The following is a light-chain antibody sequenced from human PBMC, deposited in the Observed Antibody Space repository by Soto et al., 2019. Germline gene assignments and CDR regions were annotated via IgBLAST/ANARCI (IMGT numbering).Light chain of an antibody. CDR1: QSVSSN. CDR2: GAS. CDR3: QQYNNWPT. V-gene: IGKV3-15*01. J-gene: IGKJ3*01. Sequence: EIVMTQSPATLSVSPGERATLSCRVSQSVSSNLAWYQQKPGQAPRLLIYGASTRATGIPARFSGSGSGTEFTLTISSLQSEDVAVYYCQQYNNWPTFGPGTKVDIK.